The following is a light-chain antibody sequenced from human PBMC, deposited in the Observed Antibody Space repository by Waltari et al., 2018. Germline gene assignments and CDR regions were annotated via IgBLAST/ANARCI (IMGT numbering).Light chain of an antibody. CDR3: QTGGHGTWV. V-gene: IGLV4-69*01. CDR1: SGHSSHV. Sequence: LALTQAPSASASLCASVKLIGPLSSGHSSHVIYLHQQQSAQVPPYFMKVNSDGSPSKGDDIPDRFSGSSSGAERYLTISSVQSEDEADYYCQTGGHGTWVFGGGTKLTVL. J-gene: IGLJ3*02. CDR2: VNSDGSP.